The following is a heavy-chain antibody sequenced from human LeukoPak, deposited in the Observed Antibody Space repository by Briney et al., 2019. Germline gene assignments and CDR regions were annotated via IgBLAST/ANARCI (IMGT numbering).Heavy chain of an antibody. J-gene: IGHJ3*02. CDR1: GGSFSGYY. CDR3: ARRGRGYCSSTSCYRAGAFDI. CDR2: INHSGST. Sequence: SETLSLTCAVYGGSFSGYYWSWIRQPPGKGLEWIGEINHSGSTNYNPSLKSRVTISVDTSKNQFSLKLSSATAADTAVYYCARRGRGYCSSTSCYRAGAFDIWGQGTMVTVSS. V-gene: IGHV4-34*01. D-gene: IGHD2-2*02.